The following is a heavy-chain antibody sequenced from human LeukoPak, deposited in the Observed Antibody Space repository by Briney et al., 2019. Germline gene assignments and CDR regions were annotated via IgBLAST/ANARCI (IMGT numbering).Heavy chain of an antibody. CDR3: ARDIGYLDY. D-gene: IGHD3-16*02. CDR1: GFTFRSYS. V-gene: IGHV3-48*04. J-gene: IGHJ4*02. CDR2: ISSSSSTI. Sequence: GGSLRLSCAASGFTFRSYSMNWVRQAPGKGLEWVSYISSSSSTIYYADSVKGRFTISRDNAKNSLYLQMNSLRAEDTAVYYCARDIGYLDYWGQGTLVTVSS.